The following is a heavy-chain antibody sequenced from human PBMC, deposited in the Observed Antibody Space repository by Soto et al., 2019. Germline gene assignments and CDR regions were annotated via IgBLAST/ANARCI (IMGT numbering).Heavy chain of an antibody. V-gene: IGHV4-59*08. CDR2: IYYSGTT. CDR1: DDSISSHY. J-gene: IGHJ4*02. CDR3: ARGINDYGDYGGLDY. D-gene: IGHD4-17*01. Sequence: QVQLQEAGPGLVKPSETLSLTCTVSDDSISSHYWSWIRQPPGKGLEWIGYIYYSGTTNYNPSLESRVTMSVDTSKNQFSLKLSSVTAADTAVYYCARGINDYGDYGGLDYWGQGTLVTVSS.